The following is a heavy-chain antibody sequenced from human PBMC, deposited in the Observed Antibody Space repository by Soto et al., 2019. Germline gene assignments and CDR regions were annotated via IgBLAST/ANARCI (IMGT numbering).Heavy chain of an antibody. CDR3: ARDFAYRYGADFCF. D-gene: IGHD5-18*01. Sequence: QVQLVQSGAEVKKPGASVKVSCKTSGYTFTNYGISWVRQAPGQGLEWMGWISSYSDNTDYAQKFQDRVTLTTDTSTSTAYMELRSLRSDDTAVYYCARDFAYRYGADFCFWGQGTLVTVSS. V-gene: IGHV1-18*04. J-gene: IGHJ4*02. CDR1: GYTFTNYG. CDR2: ISSYSDNT.